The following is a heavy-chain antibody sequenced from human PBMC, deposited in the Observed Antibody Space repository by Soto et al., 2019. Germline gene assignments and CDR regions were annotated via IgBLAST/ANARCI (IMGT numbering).Heavy chain of an antibody. CDR2: ISAYNGNT. CDR3: ARGPPYYDFWSGYFSSGYYYGMDV. V-gene: IGHV1-18*01. J-gene: IGHJ6*02. CDR1: GYTFTSYG. Sequence: QVQLVQSGAEVKKPGASVKVSCKASGYTFTSYGISWVRQAPGQGLEWMGWISAYNGNTNYAQKLQGRVTMTTDTSTSTAYMELRSLRSDDTAVYYCARGPPYYDFWSGYFSSGYYYGMDVWGQGTTVTVSS. D-gene: IGHD3-3*01.